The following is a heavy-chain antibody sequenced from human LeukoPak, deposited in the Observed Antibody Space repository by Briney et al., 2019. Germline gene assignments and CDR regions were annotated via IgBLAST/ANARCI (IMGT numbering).Heavy chain of an antibody. V-gene: IGHV3-23*01. Sequence: GGSLRLSCAASGFTFSSYAMSWVRKAPGKGLERVSAISGSGGSTYYADSVKGGFTISRDNSKNTLYLQMNSLRAEDTAVYYCATTPNRYCSSTSCYQIFFDCWGQGTLVTVSS. CDR2: ISGSGGST. CDR1: GFTFSSYA. CDR3: ATTPNRYCSSTSCYQIFFDC. D-gene: IGHD2-2*01. J-gene: IGHJ4*02.